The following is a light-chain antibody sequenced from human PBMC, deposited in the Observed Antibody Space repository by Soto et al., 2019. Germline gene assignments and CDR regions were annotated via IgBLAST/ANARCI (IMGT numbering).Light chain of an antibody. J-gene: IGKJ4*01. CDR2: GAS. V-gene: IGKV3-15*01. Sequence: EIVMTQSPATLSVSPGERATLSCRASQSVNSNLAWYQQKPGQAPRLLMYGASTRATGIPARFSGSGSGTEFTLTISSLQSEDLAVYYCQQDNNWPPLTFGGGTKVEIK. CDR1: QSVNSN. CDR3: QQDNNWPPLT.